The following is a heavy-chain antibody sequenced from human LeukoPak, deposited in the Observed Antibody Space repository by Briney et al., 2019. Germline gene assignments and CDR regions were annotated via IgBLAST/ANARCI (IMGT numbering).Heavy chain of an antibody. CDR1: GFTFSDYY. CDR2: ISSSSSYT. V-gene: IGHV3-11*06. Sequence: SGGSLRLSCAASGFTFSDYYMSWIRQAPGKGLEWASYISSSSSYTNYADSVKGRFTISRDNAKNSLYLQMNSLRAEDTAVYYCARYYYGSGSYNALYYFDYWGQGTLVTVSS. CDR3: ARYYYGSGSYNALYYFDY. J-gene: IGHJ4*02. D-gene: IGHD3-10*01.